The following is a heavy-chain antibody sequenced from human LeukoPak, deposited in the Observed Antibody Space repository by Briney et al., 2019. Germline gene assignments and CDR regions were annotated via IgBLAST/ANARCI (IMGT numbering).Heavy chain of an antibody. Sequence: GGSLRLSCAASGFTFSSYWMHWVRQAPGKGLVWVSRINSDGSSTSYADSAKGRFTISRDNAKNTLYLQMNSLRAEDTAVYFCARDEFNSKFFQHWGQGTLVTVSS. V-gene: IGHV3-74*01. CDR1: GFTFSSYW. D-gene: IGHD2-21*01. CDR3: ARDEFNSKFFQH. J-gene: IGHJ1*01. CDR2: INSDGSST.